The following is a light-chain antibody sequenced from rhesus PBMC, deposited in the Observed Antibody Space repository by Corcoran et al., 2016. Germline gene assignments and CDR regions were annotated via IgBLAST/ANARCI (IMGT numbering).Light chain of an antibody. Sequence: DIQMTQSPSSLSASVGDTVTIPYRASQSISSGLARYPQKPGKAPNLLIYKASSLQSGVPSRFRGSGSGTDFTLTISSLQSEDFATDYCQQYSSSPLTFGQGTKVEI. J-gene: IGKJ1*01. CDR1: QSISSG. CDR2: KAS. CDR3: QQYSSSPLT. V-gene: IGKV1-22*01.